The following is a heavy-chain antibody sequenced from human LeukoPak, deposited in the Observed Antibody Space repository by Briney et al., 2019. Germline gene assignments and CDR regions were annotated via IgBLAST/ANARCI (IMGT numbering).Heavy chain of an antibody. V-gene: IGHV3-23*01. CDR2: ISGSGGST. J-gene: IGHJ6*03. D-gene: IGHD3-22*01. CDR3: AKAGSDSSGYYYWDYYYYYMDV. CDR1: GFTFSSYA. Sequence: GGSLRLSCAASGFTFSSYAMSWVRQAPGKGLEWVSAISGSGGSTYYADSVKGRFTISRDNSKNTLYLQMNSLRAEDTAVYYCAKAGSDSSGYYYWDYYYYYMDVWGKGTTVTISS.